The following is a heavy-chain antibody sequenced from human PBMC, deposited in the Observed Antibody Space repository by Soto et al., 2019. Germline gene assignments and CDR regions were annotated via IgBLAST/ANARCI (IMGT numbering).Heavy chain of an antibody. CDR3: ARGGGKVRFLEWNGYYYYYMDV. CDR2: ISAYNGNT. Sequence: VSSKECRLAIDCKCLRSVRHAPGKGLEWMGWISAYNGNTNYAQKLQGRVTMTTDTSTSTAYMELRSLRSDDTAVYYCARGGGKVRFLEWNGYYYYYMDVWGKGTTVTVSS. V-gene: IGHV1-18*01. CDR1: RLAIDCKC. D-gene: IGHD3-3*01. J-gene: IGHJ6*03.